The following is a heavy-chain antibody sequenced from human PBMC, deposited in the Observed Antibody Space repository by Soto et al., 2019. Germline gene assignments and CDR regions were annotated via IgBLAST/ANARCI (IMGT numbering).Heavy chain of an antibody. CDR3: AKGDTTMITDYYAMDV. CDR2: ISGSGGSE. CDR1: GFTFTSYA. J-gene: IGHJ6*02. V-gene: IGHV3-23*01. D-gene: IGHD5-18*01. Sequence: GSLRLSCAVSGFTFTSYAMTWVRQAAGKGLEWVSAISGSGGSEFYADSVKGRFTISRDNSKNTLYLQMKSLRAEDTALYYCAKGDTTMITDYYAMDVWGQGTTVTVSS.